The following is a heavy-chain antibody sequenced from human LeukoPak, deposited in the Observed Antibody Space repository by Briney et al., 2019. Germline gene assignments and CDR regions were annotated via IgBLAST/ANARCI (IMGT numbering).Heavy chain of an antibody. J-gene: IGHJ4*02. CDR2: INWNGGST. D-gene: IGHD6-6*01. V-gene: IGHV3-20*04. CDR1: GFTFDDYG. Sequence: GGSLRLSCAASGFTFDDYGMSWVRQAPGKGLEWVSGINWNGGSTGYADSVKGRFTISRDNAKNSLYLQMNSLRAEDTALYYCARDRGSSSLLGSLDYWGQGTLVTVSS. CDR3: ARDRGSSSLLGSLDY.